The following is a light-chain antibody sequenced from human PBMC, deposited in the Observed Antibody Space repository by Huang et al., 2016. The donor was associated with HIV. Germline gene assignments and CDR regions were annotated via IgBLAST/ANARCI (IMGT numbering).Light chain of an antibody. CDR3: QQYNNWPPWT. CDR2: GAS. J-gene: IGKJ1*01. Sequence: EIVMTQSPATLSVSPGDRATLSCKASQSVDTNLAWYQQKPGQAPRLLIYGASTRATVIPARFSGSGSGTEFNITISSLQSEDFAIYYCQQYNNWPPWTFGQGTRVEIK. CDR1: QSVDTN. V-gene: IGKV3-15*01.